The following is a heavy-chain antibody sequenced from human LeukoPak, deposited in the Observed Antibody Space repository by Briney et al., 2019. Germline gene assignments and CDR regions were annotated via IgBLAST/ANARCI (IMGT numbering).Heavy chain of an antibody. J-gene: IGHJ6*02. V-gene: IGHV1-2*04. CDR1: GYTFTGYY. D-gene: IGHD6-19*01. CDR2: INPTSGGT. Sequence: GASVKFSCKASGYTFTGYYMHWVRQAPGQGLEWMGWINPTSGGTNYAQKFQGWVTMTRDTSISTAYMELSRLRSDDTAVYYCARDRYSSGWYSPYYYYGMDVWGQGTTVTVSS. CDR3: ARDRYSSGWYSPYYYYGMDV.